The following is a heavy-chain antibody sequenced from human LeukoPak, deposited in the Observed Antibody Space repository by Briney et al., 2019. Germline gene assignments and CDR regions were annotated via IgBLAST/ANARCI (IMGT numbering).Heavy chain of an antibody. CDR1: GYTFTSYY. Sequence: VASVKVSCKASGYTFTSYYMHWVRQAPGQGLEWMGIINPSGGSTSYAQKFQGRVTMTRDTSTSTVYMELSSLRSEDTAVYYCARVASLLSSSWYPFDYWGQGTLVTVSS. D-gene: IGHD6-13*01. CDR2: INPSGGST. CDR3: ARVASLLSSSWYPFDY. V-gene: IGHV1-46*01. J-gene: IGHJ4*02.